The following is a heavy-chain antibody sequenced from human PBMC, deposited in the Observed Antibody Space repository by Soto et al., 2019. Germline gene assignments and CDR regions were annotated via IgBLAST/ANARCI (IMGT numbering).Heavy chain of an antibody. J-gene: IGHJ3*02. V-gene: IGHV1-8*01. CDR1: GYTFTSYD. D-gene: IGHD6-6*01. CDR3: ARNRIAARPGISHAFDI. Sequence: ASVKVSFKASGYTFTSYDINWTRQATGQGLEWMGWMNPNSGNTGYAQKFQGRVTMTRNTSISTAYMELSSLRSEDTAVYYCARNRIAARPGISHAFDIWGQGTMVTVSS. CDR2: MNPNSGNT.